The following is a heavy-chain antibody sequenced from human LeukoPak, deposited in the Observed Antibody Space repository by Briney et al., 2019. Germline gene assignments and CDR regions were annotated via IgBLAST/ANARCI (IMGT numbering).Heavy chain of an antibody. CDR2: INPNSGGT. J-gene: IGHJ5*02. CDR3: ARGELVGLGATSAGWFDP. D-gene: IGHD1-26*01. Sequence: GASVKVSCKASGHTFTGYYMHWVRQAPGQGLEWMGRINPNSGGTNSAQKFQGRVTMTRDTSISTAYMELSRLTSDDTAVYYCARGELVGLGATSAGWFDPWGQGTLVTVSS. CDR1: GHTFTGYY. V-gene: IGHV1-2*06.